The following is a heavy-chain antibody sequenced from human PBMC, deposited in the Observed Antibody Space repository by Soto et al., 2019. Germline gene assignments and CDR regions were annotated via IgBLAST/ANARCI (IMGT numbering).Heavy chain of an antibody. CDR3: AKLRTVGPSAIYS. J-gene: IGHJ4*02. V-gene: IGHV3-23*01. D-gene: IGHD2-21*02. Sequence: EVQLLESGGGLEQPGGSLRLSCAASGFTFSNYAMTWVRQAPGKGLEWVSSISGSGSSTYYADSVKGRFTVSRDNSKNTLYLEMNSLRAENSAVYYWAKLRTVGPSAIYSWGQGTLVTVSS. CDR2: ISGSGSST. CDR1: GFTFSNYA.